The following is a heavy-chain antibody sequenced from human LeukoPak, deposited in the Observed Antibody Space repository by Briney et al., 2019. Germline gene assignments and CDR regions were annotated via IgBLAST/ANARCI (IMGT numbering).Heavy chain of an antibody. Sequence: GGSLRLSCAASGLTFSSYWMSWVRQAPGEGLEWVANIKQDGSEKHYVDSVKGRFTISRDNAKNSLYLQMNSLRAEDTAVYYCAVYYNSGPVGYWGQGTLVTVSS. J-gene: IGHJ4*02. V-gene: IGHV3-7*01. D-gene: IGHD3-22*01. CDR1: GLTFSSYW. CDR2: IKQDGSEK. CDR3: AVYYNSGPVGY.